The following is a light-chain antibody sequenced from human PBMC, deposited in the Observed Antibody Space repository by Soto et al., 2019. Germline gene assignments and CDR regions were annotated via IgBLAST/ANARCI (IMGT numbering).Light chain of an antibody. J-gene: IGKJ5*01. CDR1: QTVLYTANSKNY. V-gene: IGKV4-1*01. CDR3: QQNYSTPLT. Sequence: DIVMTQSPDSLAVSLGERATIHCKSSQTVLYTANSKNYLAWYRQKPGQPPELLIYWASARESAVPDRISGSGSETDFTLTISSLQAEDVAVYYCQQNYSTPLTFGQGTRLEIK. CDR2: WAS.